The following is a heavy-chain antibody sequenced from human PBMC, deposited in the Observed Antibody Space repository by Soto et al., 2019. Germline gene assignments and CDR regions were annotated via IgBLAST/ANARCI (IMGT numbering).Heavy chain of an antibody. Sequence: QVQLVQSGAEVKKPGSSVKVSCKASGDTLTTNSLNWVRQAPGQGLEWMGGIIPVVGTTKYAQKYQDRVTITGDKSTNTAYMELSSLRSDDTAGYYCVRGLLYATTYGDYWGQGTPVTVSS. CDR1: GDTLTTNS. J-gene: IGHJ4*02. CDR2: IIPVVGTT. CDR3: VRGLLYATTYGDY. D-gene: IGHD2-8*01. V-gene: IGHV1-69*06.